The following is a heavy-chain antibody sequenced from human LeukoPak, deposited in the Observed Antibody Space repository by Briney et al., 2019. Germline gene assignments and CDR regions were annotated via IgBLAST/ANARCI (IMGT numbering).Heavy chain of an antibody. CDR3: ARFADLEWFYFYFDY. Sequence: EASVKVSCKASGYTFTGYYMHWVRQAPGQGLEWMGWINPNSGGTNYAQKFQGRVTMTRDTSISTAYMELSRLRSDDTAVYYCARFADLEWFYFYFDYWGQGTLVTVSS. J-gene: IGHJ4*02. CDR1: GYTFTGYY. CDR2: INPNSGGT. V-gene: IGHV1-2*02. D-gene: IGHD3-3*01.